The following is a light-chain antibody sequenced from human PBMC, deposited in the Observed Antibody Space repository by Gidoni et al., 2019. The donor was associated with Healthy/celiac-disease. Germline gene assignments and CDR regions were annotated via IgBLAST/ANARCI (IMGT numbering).Light chain of an antibody. CDR1: SSDVGGYNY. CDR2: EVS. J-gene: IGLJ1*01. CDR3: SSYTSSSPLV. V-gene: IGLV2-14*01. Sequence: QPASVSGSPGQSITISCTGTSSDVGGYNYVSWYQQHPGKAPKLMIYEVSNRPSGVSNRFSGSKSGNTASLTISGLQAEDEADYYCSSYTSSSPLVFGTGTKVTVL.